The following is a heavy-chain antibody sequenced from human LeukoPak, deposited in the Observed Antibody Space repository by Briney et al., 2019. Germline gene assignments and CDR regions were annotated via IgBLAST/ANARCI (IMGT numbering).Heavy chain of an antibody. D-gene: IGHD4-23*01. CDR3: ARCPRDDYGGNTGLDY. Sequence: GGSLRLSCAASGFRFSDYYMSWIRQAPGKGLDLLSYITTTGSTIYYADSVKGRFTISRDNAKNSLYLQMNSLRAEDTAVYYCARCPRDDYGGNTGLDYWGQGTLVTVSS. J-gene: IGHJ4*02. CDR1: GFRFSDYY. CDR2: ITTTGSTI. V-gene: IGHV3-11*01.